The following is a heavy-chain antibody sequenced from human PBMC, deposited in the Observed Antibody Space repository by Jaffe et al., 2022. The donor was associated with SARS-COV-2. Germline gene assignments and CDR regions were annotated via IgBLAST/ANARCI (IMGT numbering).Heavy chain of an antibody. J-gene: IGHJ3*02. D-gene: IGHD3-22*01. CDR2: ISGSGGST. Sequence: EVQLLESGGGLVQPGGSLRLSCAASGFTFSSYAMSWVRQAPGKGLEWVSAISGSGGSTYYADSVKGRFTISRDNSKNTLYLQMNSLRAEDTAVYYCAKDRRLYYYDSSGSPNDAFDIWGQGTMVTVSS. V-gene: IGHV3-23*01. CDR3: AKDRRLYYYDSSGSPNDAFDI. CDR1: GFTFSSYA.